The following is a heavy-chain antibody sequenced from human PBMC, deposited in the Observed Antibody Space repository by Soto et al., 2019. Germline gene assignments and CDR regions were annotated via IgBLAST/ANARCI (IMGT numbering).Heavy chain of an antibody. Sequence: ESGGGVVQPGRSLRLSCAASGFTFSSYGMHWVRQAPGKGLEWVAVISYDGSNKYYADSVKGRFTISRDNSKNTLYLQMNSLRAEDTAVYYCARENMITFGGVIVPAAFDIWGQGTMVTVSS. CDR1: GFTFSSYG. V-gene: IGHV3-30*03. CDR3: ARENMITFGGVIVPAAFDI. D-gene: IGHD3-16*02. J-gene: IGHJ3*02. CDR2: ISYDGSNK.